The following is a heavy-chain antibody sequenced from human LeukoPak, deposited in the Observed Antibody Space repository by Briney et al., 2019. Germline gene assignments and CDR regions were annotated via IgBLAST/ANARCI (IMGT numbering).Heavy chain of an antibody. J-gene: IGHJ4*02. CDR1: GGSFSGCY. D-gene: IGHD1-26*01. V-gene: IGHV4-34*01. CDR2: INHSGST. CDR3: ARVATPSGSFGDY. Sequence: SETLSLTCAVYGGSFSGCYWSWIRQPPGKGLEWIGEINHSGSTNYNPSLKSRVTISVDTSKNQFSLKLSSVTAADTAVYYCARVATPSGSFGDYWGQGTLVTVSS.